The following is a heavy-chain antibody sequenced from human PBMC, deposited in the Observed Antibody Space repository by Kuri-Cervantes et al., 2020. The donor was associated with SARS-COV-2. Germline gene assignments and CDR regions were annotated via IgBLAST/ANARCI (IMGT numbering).Heavy chain of an antibody. CDR1: GGSSSGYY. CDR3: ARQMMSSITIFGVVITSNWFDP. D-gene: IGHD3-3*01. V-gene: IGHV4-34*01. Sequence: GSLRLSCAVYGGSSSGYYWSWIRQPPGKGLEWIGEINHSGSTNYNPSLKSRVTISVDTSKNQFSLKLSSVTAADTAVYYCARQMMSSITIFGVVITSNWFDPWGQGTLVTVSS. CDR2: INHSGST. J-gene: IGHJ5*02.